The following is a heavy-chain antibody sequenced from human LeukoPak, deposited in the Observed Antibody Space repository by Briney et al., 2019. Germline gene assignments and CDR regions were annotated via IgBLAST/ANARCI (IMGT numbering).Heavy chain of an antibody. J-gene: IGHJ4*02. V-gene: IGHV4-61*01. CDR1: GGSVNIGSYY. Sequence: SETLSLTCTVSGGSVNIGSYYWSWIRQPPGKGLEWIGHIYYSGSTNYNPSLKSRVPISVDTSKNQFSLKLSSVTAADTAVYYCARGIGQWLAFDYWGQGTPVTVSS. D-gene: IGHD6-19*01. CDR3: ARGIGQWLAFDY. CDR2: IYYSGST.